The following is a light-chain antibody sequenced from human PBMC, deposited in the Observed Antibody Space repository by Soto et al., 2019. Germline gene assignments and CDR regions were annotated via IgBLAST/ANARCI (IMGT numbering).Light chain of an antibody. CDR2: DAS. J-gene: IGKJ5*01. Sequence: EIVLTQFPASLSLSPGAGATLSCRASQSVSSYLAWYQQKPGQAPRLLIYDASNRATGIPARFSGSGSGTDFTLTISSLQPEDFATCYCQQFYSAPITFGQGTRLDIK. CDR1: QSVSSY. V-gene: IGKV3-11*01. CDR3: QQFYSAPIT.